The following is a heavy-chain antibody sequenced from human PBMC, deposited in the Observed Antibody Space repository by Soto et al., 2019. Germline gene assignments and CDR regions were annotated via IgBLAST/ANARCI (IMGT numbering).Heavy chain of an antibody. J-gene: IGHJ5*02. CDR1: GYTFTGYY. Sequence: ASVKVSCKASGYTFTGYYMHWVRQAPGQGLEWMGWMNPNSGNTGYSQKFQGRVTITRDTSASTAYMELSSLRSEDTAVYYCARDLGDCSSTSCYDWFDPWGQGTLVTVSS. V-gene: IGHV1-8*03. CDR3: ARDLGDCSSTSCYDWFDP. D-gene: IGHD2-2*01. CDR2: MNPNSGNT.